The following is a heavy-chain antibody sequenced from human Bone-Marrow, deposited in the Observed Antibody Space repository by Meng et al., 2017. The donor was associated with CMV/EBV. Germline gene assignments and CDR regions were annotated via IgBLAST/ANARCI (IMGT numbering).Heavy chain of an antibody. CDR2: IIPILGIA. CDR1: GGTFSSYT. V-gene: IGHV1-69*04. D-gene: IGHD6-13*01. Sequence: SVKVSCKASGGTFSSYTISWVRQAPGQGLEWMGRIIPILGIANYAQKFQGRVTMTRDTSISTAYMELSRLRSDDTAVYYCARECGIAAALLDYGMDVWGQGNTVNV. CDR3: ARECGIAAALLDYGMDV. J-gene: IGHJ6*02.